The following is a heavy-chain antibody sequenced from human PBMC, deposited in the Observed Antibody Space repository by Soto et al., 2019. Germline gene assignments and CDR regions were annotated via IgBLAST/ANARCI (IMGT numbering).Heavy chain of an antibody. CDR2: IIPICGTA. V-gene: IGHV1-69*01. CDR1: GGTFSSYA. Sequence: QVQLVQSGAEVKKPGSSVKVSCKASGGTFSSYAISWVRQAPGQGLEWMGGIIPICGTANYAQKFQGRVTITADESTSTAYMELSSLRSEDTAVYYCARYCSSTSCYPYYYYYGMDVWGQGTTVTVSS. J-gene: IGHJ6*02. CDR3: ARYCSSTSCYPYYYYYGMDV. D-gene: IGHD2-2*01.